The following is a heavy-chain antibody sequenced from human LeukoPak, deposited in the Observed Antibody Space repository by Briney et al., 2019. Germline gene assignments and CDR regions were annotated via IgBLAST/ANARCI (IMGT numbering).Heavy chain of an antibody. J-gene: IGHJ4*02. CDR2: ISWNSGSI. Sequence: PGGCLRLSCAASGFISDDDAMHWGRHAPGKGLWWVSGISWNSGSIGYADSVKGRFTISRDNARNSLYLQMNSLRAEDTAVYCCARGRIVGAWGFDYWGQGTLVTVSS. CDR3: ARGRIVGAWGFDY. CDR1: GFISDDDA. V-gene: IGHV3-9*02. D-gene: IGHD1-26*01.